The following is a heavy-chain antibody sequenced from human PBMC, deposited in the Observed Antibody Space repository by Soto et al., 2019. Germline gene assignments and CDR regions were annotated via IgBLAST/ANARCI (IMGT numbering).Heavy chain of an antibody. Sequence: ASVKVSCKASGYTFTSYDINWVRQATGQGLEWMGWMNPNSGNTGYAQKFQGRVTMTRNTSISTAYMELSSLRSEDTAVYYCAREPGRWFGELLQTAYYYYMDVWGKGTTVTVSS. CDR1: GYTFTSYD. CDR2: MNPNSGNT. D-gene: IGHD3-10*01. CDR3: AREPGRWFGELLQTAYYYYMDV. J-gene: IGHJ6*03. V-gene: IGHV1-8*01.